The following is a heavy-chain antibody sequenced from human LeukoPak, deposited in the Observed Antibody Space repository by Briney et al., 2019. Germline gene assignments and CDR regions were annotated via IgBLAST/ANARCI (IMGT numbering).Heavy chain of an antibody. CDR3: ASGVVPAAIPSYYYMDV. J-gene: IGHJ6*03. CDR1: GGTFSSYA. V-gene: IGHV1-69*05. D-gene: IGHD2-2*01. Sequence: SVKVFCKASGGTFSSYAISWVRQAPGQGLEWMGGIIPIFGTANYAQKFQGRVTITTDESTSTAYMELSSLRSEDTAVYYCASGVVPAAIPSYYYMDVWGKGTTVTVSS. CDR2: IIPIFGTA.